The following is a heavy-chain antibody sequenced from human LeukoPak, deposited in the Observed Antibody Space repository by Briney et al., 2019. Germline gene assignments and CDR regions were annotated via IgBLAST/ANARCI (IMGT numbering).Heavy chain of an antibody. D-gene: IGHD6-19*01. CDR2: IIPIFGTA. Sequence: SVKVSCKASGGTFSSYAISWVRQAPGQGLEWMGGIIPIFGTANYAQKFQGRVTITADESTSTAYMELSSLRSEDTAVYYCASTGYSSGVGGYWGQGTLVTVSS. CDR1: GGTFSSYA. CDR3: ASTGYSSGVGGY. V-gene: IGHV1-69*13. J-gene: IGHJ4*02.